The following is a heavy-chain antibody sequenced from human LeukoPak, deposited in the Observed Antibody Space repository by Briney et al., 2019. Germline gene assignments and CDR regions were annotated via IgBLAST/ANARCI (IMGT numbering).Heavy chain of an antibody. J-gene: IGHJ4*02. CDR2: ISGSGGST. CDR1: GFSFSSYW. Sequence: GGSLRLSCAASGFSFSSYWMHWVRQAPGKGLEWVSAISGSGGSTYYADSVKGRFTISRDNSKNTLYLQMNSLRAEDTAVYYCARSGEMATIMGDWGQGTLVTVSS. V-gene: IGHV3-23*01. CDR3: ARSGEMATIMGD. D-gene: IGHD5-24*01.